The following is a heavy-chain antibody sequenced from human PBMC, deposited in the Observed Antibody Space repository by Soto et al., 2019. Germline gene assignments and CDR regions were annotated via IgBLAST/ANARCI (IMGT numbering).Heavy chain of an antibody. D-gene: IGHD3-3*01. CDR1: GFSFSSYA. J-gene: IGHJ4*02. Sequence: QVHLVESGGGVVQPGRSLRLSCAASGFSFSSYAMHWVRQAPGKGLEWVAIISHDGNIKRYADFVEGRFIVFRDNSNNNLLLQMESLKTDGTAVYYCAEELAYGDFWRGLEYWGQGTLVTVAS. CDR3: AEELAYGDFWRGLEY. V-gene: IGHV3-30*18. CDR2: ISHDGNIK.